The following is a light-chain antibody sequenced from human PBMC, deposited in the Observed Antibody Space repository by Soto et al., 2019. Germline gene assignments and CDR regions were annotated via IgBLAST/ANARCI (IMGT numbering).Light chain of an antibody. CDR2: DAS. CDR1: QSISSW. V-gene: IGKV1-5*01. J-gene: IGKJ1*01. Sequence: DIPMTQSPSTLSASVGDRVTITCRASQSISSWLAWYQQKPGKAPKLLIYDASSLESGVPSRFSGSGSGTEFTVTISSLQTDDFSTYYCQQYNSYWWTFGQGTKVEIK. CDR3: QQYNSYWWT.